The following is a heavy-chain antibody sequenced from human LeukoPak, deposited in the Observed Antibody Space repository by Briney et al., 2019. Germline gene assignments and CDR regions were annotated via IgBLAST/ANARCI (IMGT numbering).Heavy chain of an antibody. CDR2: IYTSGST. D-gene: IGHD2-21*02. J-gene: IGHJ3*02. V-gene: IGHV4-4*07. Sequence: SYAPSLTSTVAGGSLSSYYWSWTRQPAGKGLEWIGRIYTSGSTNYNPSLKSRVTMSVDTSKNQFSLKLSSVTAADTAVYYCARENGYCGGDCYFDAFDIWGQGTMVTVSS. CDR1: GGSLSSYY. CDR3: ARENGYCGGDCYFDAFDI.